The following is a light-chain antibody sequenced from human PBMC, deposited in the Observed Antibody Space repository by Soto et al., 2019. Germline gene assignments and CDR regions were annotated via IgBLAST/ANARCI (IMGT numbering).Light chain of an antibody. V-gene: IGKV3-20*01. CDR3: QLYGSSPPT. CDR2: GAY. Sequence: IVLTQSPGTLSLSPGERAALSCRASQSVSNNFLAWYQRKPGQAHRLLIDGAYYRATDIPRRFSGNGYGTDFTLTITGPEPDDFAVYYCQLYGSSPPTFRPGTQVEVK. CDR1: QSVSNNF. J-gene: IGKJ1*01.